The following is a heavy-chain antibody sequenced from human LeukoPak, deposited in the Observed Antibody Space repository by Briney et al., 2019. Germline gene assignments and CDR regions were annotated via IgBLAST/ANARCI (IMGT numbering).Heavy chain of an antibody. CDR3: ARGILGYCSSTSCSYFGDY. J-gene: IGHJ4*02. CDR1: GFTFSSYA. D-gene: IGHD2-2*01. V-gene: IGHV3-30-3*01. CDR2: ISYDGSNK. Sequence: QPGRSLRLSCAASGFTFSSYAMHWVRQAPGKGLEWVAVISYDGSNKYYADSVKGRFTISRDNSKNTLYLQMNSLRAEDTAVYYCARGILGYCSSTSCSYFGDYWGQGTLVTVSS.